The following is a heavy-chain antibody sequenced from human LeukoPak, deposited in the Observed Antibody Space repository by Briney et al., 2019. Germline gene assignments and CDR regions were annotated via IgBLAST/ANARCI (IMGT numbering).Heavy chain of an antibody. Sequence: GESLKISCKGSGYSFTSYWIGWVRQMPGKGLEWMGIIYPGDSDTRYSPSFQGQVTISADKSISTVYLQWSSLKASDTAMYYCARGHTPYYYDSSGYPDYWGQGTLVTVSS. J-gene: IGHJ4*02. CDR1: GYSFTSYW. CDR2: IYPGDSDT. CDR3: ARGHTPYYYDSSGYPDY. D-gene: IGHD3-22*01. V-gene: IGHV5-51*01.